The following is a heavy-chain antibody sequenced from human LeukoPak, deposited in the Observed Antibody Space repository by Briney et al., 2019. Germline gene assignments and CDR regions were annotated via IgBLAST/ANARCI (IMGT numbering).Heavy chain of an antibody. CDR1: GGSISNHY. Sequence: SETLSLTCTVSGGSISNHYWSWIRQPPGKGLEWIGFVYYSGTTHYNPSLESRVTISVDVSKNQFSLKLGSVTAADTAVYYCARIVGVIATVDYWGQGTLVTVSS. CDR2: VYYSGTT. CDR3: ARIVGVIATVDY. J-gene: IGHJ4*02. D-gene: IGHD3-16*02. V-gene: IGHV4-59*11.